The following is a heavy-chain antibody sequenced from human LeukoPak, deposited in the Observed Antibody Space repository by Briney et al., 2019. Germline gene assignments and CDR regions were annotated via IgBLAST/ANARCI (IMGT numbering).Heavy chain of an antibody. CDR2: INPNSGGT. D-gene: IGHD1-26*01. CDR1: GYTFTGYY. Sequence: ASVKVSCKASGYTFTGYYMHWVRQAPGQGLEWMGWINPNSGGTNYAQKFQGRVTMTRDTSISTAYMELSRLRSDDTAVYYCAPYSGSYSTGGFDYWGQGTLVTVSS. CDR3: APYSGSYSTGGFDY. V-gene: IGHV1-2*02. J-gene: IGHJ4*02.